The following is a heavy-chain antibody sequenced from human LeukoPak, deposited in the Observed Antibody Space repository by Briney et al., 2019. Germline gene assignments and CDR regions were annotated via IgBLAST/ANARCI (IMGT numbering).Heavy chain of an antibody. CDR3: ARDLEVNSRGYDSD. V-gene: IGHV1-69*13. CDR2: IIPIFGTA. D-gene: IGHD5-12*01. J-gene: IGHJ4*02. CDR1: GGTFSSYA. Sequence: SVNVSCKASGGTFSSYAISWVRQAPGQGLEWMGGIIPIFGTANYAQKFQGRVTITADESTSTAYMELSSLRSEDTAVYYCARDLEVNSRGYDSDWGQGTLVTVSS.